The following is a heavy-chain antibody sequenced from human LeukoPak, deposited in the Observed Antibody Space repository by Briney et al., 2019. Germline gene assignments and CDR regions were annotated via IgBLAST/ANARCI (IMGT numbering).Heavy chain of an antibody. CDR3: AKCSGSYYYYMDV. Sequence: PGGSLRLSCAASGFTFSSYAMSWVRQAPGKGLEWVSAISGSGGSTYYADSVKGRFTISRDNSKKTLYLQMNSLRAEDTAVYYCAKCSGSYYYYMDVWGKGTTVTVSS. CDR1: GFTFSSYA. V-gene: IGHV3-23*01. CDR2: ISGSGGST. J-gene: IGHJ6*03. D-gene: IGHD2-15*01.